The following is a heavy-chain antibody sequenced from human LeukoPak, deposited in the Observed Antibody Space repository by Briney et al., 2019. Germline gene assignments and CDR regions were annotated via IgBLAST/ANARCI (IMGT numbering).Heavy chain of an antibody. D-gene: IGHD5-12*01. CDR2: ISSNGGTT. Sequence: GGSLRLSCAASGFTFSNYAMSWVRQAPGKGLEWVSSISSNGGTTYYADSVKGRFTISRDNSKNTLYLQMNSLRAEDTAVYYCVKDRPTWPIDYWGQGTLVTVSS. CDR1: GFTFSNYA. J-gene: IGHJ4*02. V-gene: IGHV3-23*01. CDR3: VKDRPTWPIDY.